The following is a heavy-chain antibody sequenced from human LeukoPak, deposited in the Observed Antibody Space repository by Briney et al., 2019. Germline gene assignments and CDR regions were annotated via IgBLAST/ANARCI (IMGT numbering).Heavy chain of an antibody. J-gene: IGHJ5*02. CDR2: INHSGST. V-gene: IGHV4-34*01. Sequence: SETLSLTCAVYGGSFSGYYWSWIRQPPGKGLEWIGEINHSGSTNYNPSLKSRVTISVDTSKNQFSLKLSSVTAADTAVYYCARSLNWFDPWGQGTLVTVSS. CDR3: ARSLNWFDP. CDR1: GGSFSGYY.